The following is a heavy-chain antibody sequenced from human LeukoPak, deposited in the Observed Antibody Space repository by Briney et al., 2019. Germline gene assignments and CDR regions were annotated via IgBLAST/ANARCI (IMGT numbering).Heavy chain of an antibody. CDR1: GYSISSGYY. V-gene: IGHV4-61*01. J-gene: IGHJ6*03. D-gene: IGHD5-18*01. Sequence: KPSETLSLTCSVSGYSISSGYYWGWIRQPPGKGLEWIGYIYYSGSTNYNPSLKSRVTISVDTSKNQFSLKLSSVTAADTAVYYCARTTEGGYTYDYFYYYYMDVWGKGTTVTISS. CDR2: IYYSGST. CDR3: ARTTEGGYTYDYFYYYYMDV.